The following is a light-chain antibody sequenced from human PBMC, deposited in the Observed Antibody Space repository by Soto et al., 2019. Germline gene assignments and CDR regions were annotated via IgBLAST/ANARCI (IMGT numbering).Light chain of an antibody. V-gene: IGKV4-1*01. CDR3: QQYYSTLSLT. J-gene: IGKJ4*01. CDR2: WAS. Sequence: DIVMTQSPDSLAVSLGERATINCKSSQSVLYSSNNKNYLAWYQQKPGQPPKLLIYWASTRESGVPDRFSGSGSGTDFTLIIGSLQAEDVAVYYCQQYYSTLSLTFGGGTKVEIK. CDR1: QSVLYSSNNKNY.